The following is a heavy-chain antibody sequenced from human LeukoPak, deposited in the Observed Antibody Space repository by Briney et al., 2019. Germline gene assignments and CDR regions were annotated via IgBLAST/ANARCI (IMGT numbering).Heavy chain of an antibody. CDR3: ARINAPVATFDY. CDR1: GFSISSTYY. J-gene: IGHJ4*02. D-gene: IGHD2-21*01. Sequence: SETLSLTCAVSGFSISSTYYGAWIRQPPGKGLEWIATITHSGNTYYISSLERRLTISLDTSKRHFSLRLTSVTAADTAVYYCARINAPVATFDYWGLGTLVAVSS. V-gene: IGHV4-38-2*01. CDR2: ITHSGNT.